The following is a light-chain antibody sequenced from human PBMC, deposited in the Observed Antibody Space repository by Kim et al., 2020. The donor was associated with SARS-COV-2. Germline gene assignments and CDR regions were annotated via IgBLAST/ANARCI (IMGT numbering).Light chain of an antibody. CDR3: SSYIITNTLYV. CDR1: NSDSKTHKF. J-gene: IGLJ1*01. V-gene: IGLV2-14*03. CDR2: DVS. Sequence: QAITNACTGINSDSKTHKFVTWYQQHPGKAPKLMIFDVSQRPSGVSKRFSGSRFGNTASLTISGLQAEDEGDYYCSSYIITNTLYVFGPGTKVTVL.